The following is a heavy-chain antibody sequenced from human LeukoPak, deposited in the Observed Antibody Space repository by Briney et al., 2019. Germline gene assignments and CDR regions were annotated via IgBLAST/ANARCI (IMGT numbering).Heavy chain of an antibody. D-gene: IGHD1/OR15-1a*01. J-gene: IGHJ6*03. Sequence: SETLSLTCTVSGGSISSSSYYWGWIRQPPGKGLEWIGSIYYSGSTYYNPSLKSRVTISVDTSKNQFSLKLSSVTAADTAVYYCARERGRPRGGTTAYYYYYMDVWGKGTTVTVSS. CDR2: IYYSGST. V-gene: IGHV4-39*02. CDR3: ARERGRPRGGTTAYYYYYMDV. CDR1: GGSISSSSYY.